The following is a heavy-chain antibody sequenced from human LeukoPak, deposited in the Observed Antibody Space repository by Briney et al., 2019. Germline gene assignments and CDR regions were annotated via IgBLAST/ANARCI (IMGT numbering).Heavy chain of an antibody. D-gene: IGHD3-22*01. V-gene: IGHV1-18*01. CDR2: ISAYNGNT. CDR1: GYTFTSYG. J-gene: IGHJ5*02. Sequence: ASVKVSCKASGYTFTSYGISWVRQAPGQGLEWMGWISAYNGNTNYAQKLQGRVTMTTDTSTSTAYMELRSLRSDDTAVYYCARVDTYYYDSSGYYSRWFDPWGQGTLVTVSS. CDR3: ARVDTYYYDSSGYYSRWFDP.